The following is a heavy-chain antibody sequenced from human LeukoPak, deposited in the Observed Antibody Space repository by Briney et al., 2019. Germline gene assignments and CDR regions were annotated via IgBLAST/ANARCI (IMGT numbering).Heavy chain of an antibody. CDR1: GYRFSTSW. D-gene: IGHD2-8*01. CDR2: MYPGDLDA. V-gene: IGHV5-51*01. J-gene: IGHJ3*02. Sequence: RGESLKISCKGSGYRFSTSWIGWVRQMPGKGLEWVGIMYPGDLDARYSPSFEGQVIISADQSISTAYLHWNTLEASDTAMYYCARRGNGKDAFDIWGQGTMVTVSS. CDR3: ARRGNGKDAFDI.